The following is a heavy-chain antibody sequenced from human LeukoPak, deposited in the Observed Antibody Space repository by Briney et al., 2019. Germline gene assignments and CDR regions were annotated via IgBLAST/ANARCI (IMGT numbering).Heavy chain of an antibody. J-gene: IGHJ4*02. CDR3: AGQKDPRPIDY. V-gene: IGHV1-2*02. CDR1: GYTFIAYY. Sequence: GASVKVSCRASGYTFIAYYMHWVRQAPGQGLEWMGWINPSSGGTNYAQKFQGRVTMTRDTSISTAYMELSELRSDDTAVYYCAGQKDPRPIDYWGQGTLITDSS. CDR2: INPSSGGT.